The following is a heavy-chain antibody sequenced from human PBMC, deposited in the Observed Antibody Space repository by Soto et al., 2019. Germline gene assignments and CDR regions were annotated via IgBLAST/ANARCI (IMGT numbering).Heavy chain of an antibody. Sequence: DVKLVESGGGLVQPGDSLRLSCEVSGFTFSMYSMSWVRQSPGKGLEWVAKIPQDGVDGHYADSVKGRFIISRDNGKNSLHLQLNNLRAEDTAVYYCVRDHLILPAHDFFYGSDVWGRGATVTVSS. CDR3: VRDHLILPAHDFFYGSDV. D-gene: IGHD2-21*02. CDR2: IPQDGVDG. CDR1: GFTFSMYS. V-gene: IGHV3-7*03. J-gene: IGHJ6*02.